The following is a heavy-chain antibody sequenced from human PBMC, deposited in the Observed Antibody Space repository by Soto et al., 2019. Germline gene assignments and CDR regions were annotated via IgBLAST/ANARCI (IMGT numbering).Heavy chain of an antibody. Sequence: QVQLVQSGAEVKKPGSSVKVSCKASGGTFSSYAISWVRQAPGQGLEWMGGIIPIFGTANYAQKFQGRVTITADKSTSKAYMELGTLRSEDTAVYYWGLVVPAVVYYYCGMDFWGQGTTVTVPS. V-gene: IGHV1-69*06. CDR1: GGTFSSYA. CDR3: GLVVPAVVYYYCGMDF. CDR2: IIPIFGTA. J-gene: IGHJ6*02. D-gene: IGHD2-2*01.